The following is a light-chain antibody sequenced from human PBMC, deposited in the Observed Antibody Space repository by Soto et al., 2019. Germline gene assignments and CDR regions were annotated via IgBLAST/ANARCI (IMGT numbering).Light chain of an antibody. CDR1: QSVSSN. CDR3: QHNNNWPPPIP. Sequence: EIIVTQSPATLSVSPGERATLSCRASQSVSSNLAWYQQKPGQAPRLLIYGASTRATDIPARFSGSGSGTDFTLTISSLQSEVFAVYYCQHNNNWPPPIPFGQGTRLEI. J-gene: IGKJ5*01. V-gene: IGKV3-15*01. CDR2: GAS.